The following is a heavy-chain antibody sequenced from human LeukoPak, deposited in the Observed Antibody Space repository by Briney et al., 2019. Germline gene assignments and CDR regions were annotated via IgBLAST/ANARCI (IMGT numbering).Heavy chain of an antibody. V-gene: IGHV4-4*07. J-gene: IGHJ4*02. CDR3: ARDHTYSSSWYSHFDY. CDR1: GGSLSSYY. Sequence: SETLSLTCTVSGGSLSSYYWSWLRQPAGKGLEGIGRIYTSGSTNYNPSLKSRVTMSVDTSKNQFSLKLSSVTAADTAVYYCARDHTYSSSWYSHFDYWGQGTLVTVSS. CDR2: IYTSGST. D-gene: IGHD6-13*01.